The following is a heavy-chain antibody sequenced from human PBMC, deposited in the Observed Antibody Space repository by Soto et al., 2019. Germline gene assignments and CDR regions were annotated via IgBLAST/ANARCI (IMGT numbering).Heavy chain of an antibody. Sequence: QLQLQESGPGLVKPSETLSLTCTVSGGSISSSSYYWGWIRQPPGKGLEWIGGIYYSGSTYYNPSLKSGVTIAVDTSKSQSSRMLSSVTAADTAVYYCARLLGSGSPRCFFDYWGQGTLVTVSS. J-gene: IGHJ4*02. D-gene: IGHD3-10*01. CDR3: ARLLGSGSPRCFFDY. CDR2: IYYSGST. CDR1: GGSISSSSYY. V-gene: IGHV4-39*01.